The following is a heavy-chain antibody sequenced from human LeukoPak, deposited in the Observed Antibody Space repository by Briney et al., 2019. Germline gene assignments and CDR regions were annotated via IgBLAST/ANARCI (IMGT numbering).Heavy chain of an antibody. D-gene: IGHD6-13*01. V-gene: IGHV3-7*01. CDR2: IMQDGSEK. CDR3: AREVYSSSRPADAFDL. J-gene: IGHJ3*01. Sequence: GGSLRLSCAASGFTFSSFWMSWVRQAPGKGLEFVANIMQDGSEKNYGDSVKGRFTISRDNAKKSLYLQMNSLRAEDTALYYCAREVYSSSRPADAFDLWGQGTMVTVSS. CDR1: GFTFSSFW.